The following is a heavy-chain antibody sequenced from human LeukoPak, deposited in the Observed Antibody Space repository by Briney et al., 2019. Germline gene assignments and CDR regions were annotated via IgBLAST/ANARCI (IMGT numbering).Heavy chain of an antibody. CDR1: GGSINSSSYY. V-gene: IGHV4-39*01. D-gene: IGHD5-18*01. J-gene: IGHJ4*02. CDR3: ARPGMMDIDMGNFHY. Sequence: PSETLSLNCTVSGGSINSSSYYWGWIRHRPGKGLEWIGSIYYSGSTYYNPSLKSRVTISVDTSKNQFSLKLSSVTAADTAVYYCARPGMMDIDMGNFHYWGQGALVTVSS. CDR2: IYYSGST.